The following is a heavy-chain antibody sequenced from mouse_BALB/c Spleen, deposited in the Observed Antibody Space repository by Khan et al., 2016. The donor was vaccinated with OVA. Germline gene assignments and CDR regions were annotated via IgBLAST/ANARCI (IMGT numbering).Heavy chain of an antibody. CDR1: CDSITSGY. D-gene: IGHD1-1*01. Sequence: EVKLEVSGPSLVKPSQTLSLTCSFTCDSITSGYWNWIRKFPGNKLDYMGYISYSGNTYYNPSLKSRISITRPTSKNQYYLQLNSVTTEDTATFYCACELRGFTYWGQGTLVTVSA. CDR3: ACELRGFTY. CDR2: ISYSGNT. J-gene: IGHJ3*01. V-gene: IGHV3-8*02.